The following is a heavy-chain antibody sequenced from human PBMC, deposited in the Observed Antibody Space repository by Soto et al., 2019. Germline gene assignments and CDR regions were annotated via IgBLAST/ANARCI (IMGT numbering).Heavy chain of an antibody. CDR2: IYYSGNT. CDR1: GGSISSGGYY. J-gene: IGHJ4*02. Sequence: SETLSLTCTVSGGSISSGGYYWSWIRQPPGKGLEWIGYIYYSGNTYYKPSLKSRGTISVDTSKNQFSLKLSSVTAADTAVCYCSREGGGYCSGGSCQVDYWGQGTLVTVSS. D-gene: IGHD2-15*01. CDR3: SREGGGYCSGGSCQVDY. V-gene: IGHV4-39*02.